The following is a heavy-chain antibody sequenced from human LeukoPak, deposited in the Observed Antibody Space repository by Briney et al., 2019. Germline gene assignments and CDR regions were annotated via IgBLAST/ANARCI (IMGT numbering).Heavy chain of an antibody. CDR2: ISGSGGST. CDR1: GFTFSSYA. CDR3: ARAYIWWYYFDY. V-gene: IGHV3-23*01. D-gene: IGHD2-21*01. J-gene: IGHJ4*02. Sequence: GGSLRLSCAASGFTFSSYAMSWVRQAPGKGLEWVSAISGSGGSTYYADSVKGRFTISRDNSKNTLYLQMNSLRAEDTAVYYCARAYIWWYYFDYWGQGTLVTVSS.